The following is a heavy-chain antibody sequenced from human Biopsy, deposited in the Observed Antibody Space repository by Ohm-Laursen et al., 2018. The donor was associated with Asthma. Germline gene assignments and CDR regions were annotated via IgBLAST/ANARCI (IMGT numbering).Heavy chain of an antibody. CDR3: ARARETTNYGDSDFDI. CDR1: GFSFDNYF. CDR2: INPSGAGT. Sequence: ASVKVSCKASGFSFDNYFMHWVRQAPGQGLEWMGIINPSGAGTRYAEKFKGRLIVSRDASTSTAFMELRSLRSDDTAIYFCARARETTNYGDSDFDIWGQGTPITVSS. D-gene: IGHD2-8*01. V-gene: IGHV1-46*02. J-gene: IGHJ4*02.